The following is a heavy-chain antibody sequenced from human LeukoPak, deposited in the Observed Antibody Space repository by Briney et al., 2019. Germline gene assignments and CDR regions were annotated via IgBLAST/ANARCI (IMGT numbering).Heavy chain of an antibody. D-gene: IGHD3-16*01. CDR1: GYTFTGYY. Sequence: VKVSCKASGYTFTGYYMHWVRQAPGQGLEWMGWINPNSGGTNYAQKFQGRVTMTRDTSISTAYMELSRLRSDDTAVYYCARVHWGGWDAFDIWGQGTMVTVSS. CDR3: ARVHWGGWDAFDI. J-gene: IGHJ3*02. V-gene: IGHV1-2*02. CDR2: INPNSGGT.